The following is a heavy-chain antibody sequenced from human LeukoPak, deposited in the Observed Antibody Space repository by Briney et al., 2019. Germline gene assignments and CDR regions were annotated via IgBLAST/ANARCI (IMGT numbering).Heavy chain of an antibody. CDR3: GRDISAGIGP. J-gene: IGHJ5*02. V-gene: IGHV6-1*01. CDR1: GDSVFSNIAA. D-gene: IGHD6-13*01. CDR2: TYYRSRWVN. Sequence: SQTLSLTCAISGDSVFSNIAAWNWIRQSPSSGLEWLGRTYYRSRWVNEYAMSVKGRITISADTSKNQVSLQLNSVTPDDTAVYYCGRDISAGIGPWGQGSLVTVSS.